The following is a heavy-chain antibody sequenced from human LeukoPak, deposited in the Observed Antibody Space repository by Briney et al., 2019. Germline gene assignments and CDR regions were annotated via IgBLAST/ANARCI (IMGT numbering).Heavy chain of an antibody. CDR2: IRQDGSEK. Sequence: GGSLRLSCAASGFIFTNYWMSWVRQAPGKGLEWVASIRQDGSEKYYVDSVKGRFTISRDNAKNSLYLQMNSLRAEDTALYYCARGCYFRLDYWGQGTLVTVSS. CDR1: GFIFTNYW. D-gene: IGHD2-21*01. V-gene: IGHV3-7*03. CDR3: ARGCYFRLDY. J-gene: IGHJ4*02.